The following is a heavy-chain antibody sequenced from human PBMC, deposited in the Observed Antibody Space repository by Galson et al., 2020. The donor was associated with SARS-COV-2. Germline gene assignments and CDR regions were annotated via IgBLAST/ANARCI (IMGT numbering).Heavy chain of an antibody. CDR3: ARALVGYDSSGYYPY. Sequence: TGGSLRLSCAASGFTFSSYWVHWVRQAPGKGLVWVSRINSDGSSTGYADSVKGRFTISRDNAKNTLYLQMNSLRAEDTAVYYCARALVGYDSSGYYPYWGQGTLVTVSS. CDR1: GFTFSSYW. D-gene: IGHD3-22*01. V-gene: IGHV3-74*01. CDR2: INSDGSST. J-gene: IGHJ4*02.